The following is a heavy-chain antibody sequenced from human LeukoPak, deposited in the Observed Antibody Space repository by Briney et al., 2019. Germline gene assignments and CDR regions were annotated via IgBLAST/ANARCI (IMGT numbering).Heavy chain of an antibody. J-gene: IGHJ4*02. Sequence: GASVKVSCKASGYTFTGYYMHWVRRAPGQGPEWMGWINPNSGGTNYAQKFQGRVTMTRDTSISTAYMELSRLRSDDTAVYYCARGVPADCSGGSCPAGVIGELYDWGQGTLVTVSS. D-gene: IGHD2-15*01. CDR3: ARGVPADCSGGSCPAGVIGELYD. CDR1: GYTFTGYY. V-gene: IGHV1-2*02. CDR2: INPNSGGT.